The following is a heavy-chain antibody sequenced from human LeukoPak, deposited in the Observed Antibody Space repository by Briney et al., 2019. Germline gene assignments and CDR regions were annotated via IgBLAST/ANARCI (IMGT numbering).Heavy chain of an antibody. Sequence: PGGSLRLSCEASGFIFSTYAMTWVRQAPGKGLEWVSGISDSGDRTYYADSVKGRFTISRDNSKNTLYLQMNSLRAEDTAVYYCASRGSLPYNWFDPWGQGTLVTVSS. CDR2: ISDSGDRT. J-gene: IGHJ5*02. CDR3: ASRGSLPYNWFDP. D-gene: IGHD2-15*01. V-gene: IGHV3-23*01. CDR1: GFIFSTYA.